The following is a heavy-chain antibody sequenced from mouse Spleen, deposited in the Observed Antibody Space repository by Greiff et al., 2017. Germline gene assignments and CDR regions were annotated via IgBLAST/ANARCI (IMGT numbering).Heavy chain of an antibody. V-gene: IGHV14-1*01. J-gene: IGHJ1*01. CDR2: IDPEDGDT. CDR1: GFNIKDYY. Sequence: EVQLQQSGAELVRPGASVKLSCTASGFNIKDYYMHWVKQRPEQGLEWIGRIDPEDGDTEYAPKFQGKATMTADTSSNTAYLQLSSLTSEDTAVYYCTLITTVVENLYWYFDVWGAGTTVTVSS. CDR3: TLITTVVENLYWYFDV. D-gene: IGHD1-1*01.